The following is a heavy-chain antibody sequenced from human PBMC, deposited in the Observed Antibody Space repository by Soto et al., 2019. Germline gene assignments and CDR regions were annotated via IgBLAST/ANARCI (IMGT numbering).Heavy chain of an antibody. V-gene: IGHV3-7*03. Sequence: GGSLRLSCAASGFTFSSYWMSWVRQAPGKGLEWVANIKQDGSEKYYVDSVKGRFTISRDNAKNSLYLQMNSLRAEDTAVYYCAFGPSPRRGVRGVMAFDYWGQGTLVTVSS. CDR3: AFGPSPRRGVRGVMAFDY. CDR1: GFTFSSYW. J-gene: IGHJ4*02. D-gene: IGHD3-10*01. CDR2: IKQDGSEK.